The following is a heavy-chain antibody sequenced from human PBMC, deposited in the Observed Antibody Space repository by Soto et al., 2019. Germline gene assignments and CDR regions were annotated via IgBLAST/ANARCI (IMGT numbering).Heavy chain of an antibody. CDR2: IIPIFGTA. Sequence: QVQLGQSGAEVKKPGSSVKVACKASGGTFSSYAISWERQAPGQGLEWMGGIIPIFGTANYEQTFQGRVTITADESTSTAYMELSSLGSADTAVYYCACAAFPDAQTYYFDYWGQGTLVTVS. J-gene: IGHJ4*02. D-gene: IGHD6-25*01. CDR3: ACAAFPDAQTYYFDY. CDR1: GGTFSSYA. V-gene: IGHV1-69*12.